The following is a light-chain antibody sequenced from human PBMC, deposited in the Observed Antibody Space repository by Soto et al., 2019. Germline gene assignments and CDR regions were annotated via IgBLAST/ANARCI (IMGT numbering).Light chain of an antibody. V-gene: IGLV2-14*01. CDR2: EGR. CDR3: CSYTISATLV. CDR1: TNDIGGYNY. Sequence: QSALTQPASVSGSPGQSITISCSGSTNDIGGYNYVSWYQHHPGKVPKVIIYEGRNRPSGVSNRFSGSKSGNTASLTISGLQADDEADYYCCSYTISATLVFGGGTKLTVL. J-gene: IGLJ3*02.